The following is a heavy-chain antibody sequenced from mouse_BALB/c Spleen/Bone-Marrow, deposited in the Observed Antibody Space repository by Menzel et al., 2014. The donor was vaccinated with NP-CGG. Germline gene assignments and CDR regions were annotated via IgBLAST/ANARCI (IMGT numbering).Heavy chain of an antibody. J-gene: IGHJ4*01. V-gene: IGHV1S81*02. D-gene: IGHD2-14*01. CDR3: TRREYYRYDRAMDY. Sequence: QVQLQQSGAELVKPGASVKLSCRASGYTFTSYYMYWVKQRPGQGLEWIGDINPSNGGTNFNEKFKSKATLTVDKSSSTAYMQLSSPTSEDSAVYYCTRREYYRYDRAMDYWGQGTSVTVSS. CDR2: INPSNGGT. CDR1: GYTFTSYY.